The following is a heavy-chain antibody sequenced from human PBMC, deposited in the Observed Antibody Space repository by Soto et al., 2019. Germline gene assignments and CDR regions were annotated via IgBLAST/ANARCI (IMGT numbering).Heavy chain of an antibody. CDR2: INHSGST. J-gene: IGHJ6*02. CDR3: ARRPAVVTYYYYGMDV. D-gene: IGHD2-15*01. V-gene: IGHV4-34*01. CDR1: VGSFTCYY. Sequence: PSVTLSLTCSVYVGSFTCYYWSWILQPPRKALEWIREINHSGSTNYNPSLKRRVTISVDTSKNQFSLKLSSVPAADTAVYSCARRPAVVTYYYYGMDVCRQGTTVTVSS.